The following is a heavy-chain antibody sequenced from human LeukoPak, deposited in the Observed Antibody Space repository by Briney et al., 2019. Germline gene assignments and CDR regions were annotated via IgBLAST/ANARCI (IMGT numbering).Heavy chain of an antibody. J-gene: IGHJ4*02. CDR3: ARVTGSIDY. CDR2: MNPKSGNT. V-gene: IGHV1-8*01. Sequence: GASVTVSSKPSGYTFTIYDINWVRQATGQGLERMGWMNPKSGNTGYAQKFQGRVTMTRDTSISTAYMELGSLRSEDTAVYYCARVTGSIDYWGQGTLVTVSS. D-gene: IGHD1-26*01. CDR1: GYTFTIYD.